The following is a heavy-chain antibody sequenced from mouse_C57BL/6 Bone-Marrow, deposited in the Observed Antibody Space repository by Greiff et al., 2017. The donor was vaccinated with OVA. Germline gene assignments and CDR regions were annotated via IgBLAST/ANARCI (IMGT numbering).Heavy chain of an antibody. CDR2: GQGLEWIG. CDR1: YTFSRRVH. Sequence: VQLQQSGPELARPWASVKISCQAFYTFSRRVHFAIRDTNYWMQWVKQRPGQGLEWIGASYPGNGDTSYNQKFKGKATLTADKSSSTAYMQLSSLASEDSAVYYCAALGATGFDYWGQGTTLTVSS. D-gene: IGHD3-1*01. CDR3: SEDSAVYYCAALGATGFDY. J-gene: IGHJ2*01. V-gene: IGHV1-87*01.